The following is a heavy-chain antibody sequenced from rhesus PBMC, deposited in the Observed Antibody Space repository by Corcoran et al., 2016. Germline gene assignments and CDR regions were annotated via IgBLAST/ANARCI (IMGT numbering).Heavy chain of an antibody. J-gene: IGHJ4*01. CDR2: ISGSGGST. D-gene: IGHD6S26*01. Sequence: QVQLQESGPGLVKPSETLSLTCAVSGYSISSNYWSWIRQPPGKGLEWIGRISGSGGSTDYNPSLKSRVTISKVPSKNQFSLKLSSVTAADTAVYYCAREVAAAGPFDYWGQGVLVTVSS. CDR1: GYSISSNY. V-gene: IGHV4-173*01. CDR3: AREVAAAGPFDY.